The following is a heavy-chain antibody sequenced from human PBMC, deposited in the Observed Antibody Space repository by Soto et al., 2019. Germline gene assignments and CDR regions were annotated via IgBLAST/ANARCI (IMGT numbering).Heavy chain of an antibody. CDR2: IIPIFGTA. D-gene: IGHD6-13*01. CDR3: AREGSSWDRRGPHDY. J-gene: IGHJ4*02. CDR1: GGTFSSYA. Sequence: QVQLVQSGAEVKKPGSSVKVSCKASGGTFSSYAISWVRQAPGQGLEWMGGIIPIFGTANYAQKFQGRVKITADESTSTAYMELSSLRSEDTAVYYCAREGSSWDRRGPHDYWGQGTLVTVSS. V-gene: IGHV1-69*01.